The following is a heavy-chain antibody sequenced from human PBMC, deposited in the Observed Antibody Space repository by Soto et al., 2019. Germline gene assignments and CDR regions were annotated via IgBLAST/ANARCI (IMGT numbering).Heavy chain of an antibody. D-gene: IGHD3-22*01. Sequence: QVQLVQSGAEVKKPGASVKVSCKASGYTFTSYYMHWVLQSPGQGLEWMGISNPSGGSTSYAQKFQGRVTMTRDTSTSTVYMELSSLRSEDTAVYYCARVADYYDSRGVLDYWGQGTLVTVSS. J-gene: IGHJ4*02. V-gene: IGHV1-46*01. CDR2: SNPSGGST. CDR1: GYTFTSYY. CDR3: ARVADYYDSRGVLDY.